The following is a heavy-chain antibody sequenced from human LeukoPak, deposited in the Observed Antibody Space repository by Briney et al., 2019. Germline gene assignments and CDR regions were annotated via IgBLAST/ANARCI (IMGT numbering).Heavy chain of an antibody. D-gene: IGHD4-17*01. CDR2: INPDGSGT. J-gene: IGHJ4*02. Sequence: GGSLRLSCAASGFSFSPYWMSWVRQGPGKGLDWVASINPDGSGTSYVDSVKGRFSISRDNAQNSLYLQMNSLSAEDTAVYYCARLFGGVTTFDYWGQGTLVTVSS. V-gene: IGHV3-7*01. CDR3: ARLFGGVTTFDY. CDR1: GFSFSPYW.